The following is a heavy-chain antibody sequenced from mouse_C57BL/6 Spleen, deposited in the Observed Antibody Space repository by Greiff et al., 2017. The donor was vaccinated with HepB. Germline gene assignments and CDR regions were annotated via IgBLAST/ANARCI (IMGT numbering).Heavy chain of an antibody. J-gene: IGHJ3*01. CDR3: ARRSGSSYLAWFAY. CDR2: IYPGSGST. CDR1: GYTFTSYW. Sequence: QVQLQQPGAELVKPGASVKMSCKASGYTFTSYWITWVKQRPGQGLEWIGDIYPGSGSTNYNEKFKSKATLTVDTSSSTAYMQLSSLTSEDSAVYYCARRSGSSYLAWFAYWGQGTLVTVSA. D-gene: IGHD1-1*01. V-gene: IGHV1-55*01.